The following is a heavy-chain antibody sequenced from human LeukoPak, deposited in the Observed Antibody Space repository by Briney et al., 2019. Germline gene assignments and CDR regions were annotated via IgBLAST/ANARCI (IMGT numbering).Heavy chain of an antibody. V-gene: IGHV3-21*01. CDR3: ARDRGRGYSGYDDSFDP. D-gene: IGHD5-12*01. CDR2: ISSTSGYI. Sequence: GGSLRLSCAASGFTFSSYSMDWVRQAPGKGLEWVSSISSTSGYIYYADSVKGRFTISRDNAKNSLYLQMNSLRAEDTAVYYCARDRGRGYSGYDDSFDPWGQGTLVTVSS. J-gene: IGHJ5*02. CDR1: GFTFSSYS.